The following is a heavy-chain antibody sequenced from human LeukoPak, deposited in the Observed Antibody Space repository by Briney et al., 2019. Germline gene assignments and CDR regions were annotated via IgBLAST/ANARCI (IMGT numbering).Heavy chain of an antibody. CDR1: GYSVSSGYY. J-gene: IGHJ4*02. Sequence: KPSETLSLTCAVSGYSVSSGYYWGWIRPPPGKGLEWIGSIYHSGSTYYNPSLKSRVTISVDTSKNQFSLKLSSLTAADTAVYYCARALGYCSSTSCLYYFDYWGQGTLVTVSS. CDR3: ARALGYCSSTSCLYYFDY. V-gene: IGHV4-38-2*01. CDR2: IYHSGST. D-gene: IGHD2-2*01.